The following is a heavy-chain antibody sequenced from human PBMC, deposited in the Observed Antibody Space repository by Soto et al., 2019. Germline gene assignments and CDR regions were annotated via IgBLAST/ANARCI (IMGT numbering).Heavy chain of an antibody. J-gene: IGHJ5*02. V-gene: IGHV4-59*08. CDR3: ARGDDYGDWFDP. CDR1: GGSISSYY. Sequence: QVQLQELGPGLVKPSETLSLTCTVSGGSISSYYWSWIRQPPGKGLEWIGYIYYSGSTNYNPSLKSRVTISVDTSKNQFSLKLSSVTAADTAVYYCARGDDYGDWFDPWGQGTLVTVSS. CDR2: IYYSGST. D-gene: IGHD4-17*01.